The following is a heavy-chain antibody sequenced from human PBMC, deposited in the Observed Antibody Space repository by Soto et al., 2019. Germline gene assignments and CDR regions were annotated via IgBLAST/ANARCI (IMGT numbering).Heavy chain of an antibody. D-gene: IGHD3-9*01. J-gene: IGHJ5*02. CDR1: GGSFSGYY. CDR3: ARHVKDILTGGYNWFDP. CDR2: INHSGST. Sequence: PSETLSLTCAVYGGSFSGYYWSWIRQPPGKGLEWIGEINHSGSTNYNPSLKSRVTISVDTSKNQFSLKLSSVTAADTAVYYCARHVKDILTGGYNWFDPWGQGTLVTVSS. V-gene: IGHV4-34*01.